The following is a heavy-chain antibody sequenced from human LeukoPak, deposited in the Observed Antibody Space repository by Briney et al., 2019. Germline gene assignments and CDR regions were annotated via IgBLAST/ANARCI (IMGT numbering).Heavy chain of an antibody. D-gene: IGHD6-19*01. CDR2: ISWNSGSI. V-gene: IGHV3-9*01. Sequence: GGSLRLSCAASGFTFDDYAMHWVRQAPGKGLEWVSGISWNSGSIGYADSVKGRFTISRDNAKNPLYLQMNSLRAEDTALYYCAKARSSGWYLGAFDIWGQGTMVTVSS. CDR1: GFTFDDYA. J-gene: IGHJ3*02. CDR3: AKARSSGWYLGAFDI.